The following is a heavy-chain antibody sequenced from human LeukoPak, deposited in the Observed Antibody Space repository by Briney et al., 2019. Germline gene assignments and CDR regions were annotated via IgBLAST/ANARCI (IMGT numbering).Heavy chain of an antibody. J-gene: IGHJ4*02. D-gene: IGHD6-13*01. Sequence: ASVKVSCKASGGTFSSYATSWVRQAPGQGLEWMGGIIPIFGTANYAQKFQGRVTITADESTSTAYMELSSLRSEDTAVYYCARAGYSSSWFDYWGQGTLVTVSS. CDR3: ARAGYSSSWFDY. CDR2: IIPIFGTA. CDR1: GGTFSSYA. V-gene: IGHV1-69*13.